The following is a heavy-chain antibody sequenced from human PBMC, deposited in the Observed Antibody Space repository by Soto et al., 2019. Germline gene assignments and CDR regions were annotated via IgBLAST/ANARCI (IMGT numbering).Heavy chain of an antibody. CDR2: IYYSGST. V-gene: IGHV4-31*03. Sequence: PSETLSLTCTVSGGSISSGGYYWSWIRQHPGKGLEWIGYIYYSGSTYYNPSLKSRVTISVDTSKNQFSLKLSSVTAADTAVYYCARGASGWNNKYYFDYWGQGTLVTVSS. CDR3: ARGASGWNNKYYFDY. CDR1: GGSISSGGYY. J-gene: IGHJ4*02. D-gene: IGHD6-19*01.